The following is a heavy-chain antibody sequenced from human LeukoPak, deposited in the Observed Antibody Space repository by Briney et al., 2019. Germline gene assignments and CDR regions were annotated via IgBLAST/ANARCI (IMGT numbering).Heavy chain of an antibody. V-gene: IGHV3-7*01. J-gene: IGHJ4*02. D-gene: IGHD3-22*01. CDR1: GFTVSSNY. CDR2: IKQDGSEK. CDR3: AREKNYYDSSGYPYYFDY. Sequence: GGSLRLSCAASGFTVSSNYMSWVRQAPGKGLEWVANIKQDGSEKYYVDSVKGRFTISRDNAKNSLYLQMNSLRAEDTAVYYCAREKNYYDSSGYPYYFDYWGQGTLVTVSS.